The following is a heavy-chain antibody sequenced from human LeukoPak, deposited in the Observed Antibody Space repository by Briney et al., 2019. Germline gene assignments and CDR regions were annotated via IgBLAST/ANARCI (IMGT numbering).Heavy chain of an antibody. V-gene: IGHV3-23*01. CDR2: VSGSGGST. Sequence: GGSLRLSCAASGFTFSSYAMSCVRQAPGKGLEWVSGVSGSGGSTYYADSVKGRFTISRDNSKNTLYLQMNSLRAGDTAVYYCAKDLDIVATITGNWGQGTLVTVSS. CDR1: GFTFSSYA. CDR3: AKDLDIVATITGN. D-gene: IGHD5-12*01. J-gene: IGHJ4*02.